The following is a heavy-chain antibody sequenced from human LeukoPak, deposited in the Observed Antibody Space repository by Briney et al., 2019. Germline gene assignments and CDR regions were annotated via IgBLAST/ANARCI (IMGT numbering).Heavy chain of an antibody. CDR1: GFSISSCY. CDR3: TRAQYDILTRYYTAFDI. Sequence: AETLSLTCTASGFSISSCYWSWIRQPAGKGLELIGRIYPSGSTTEGPSLKSPVTMSVDTSNNQYALKLSSVTAADTAVYYCTRAQYDILTRYYTAFDIWGQGTMVTVSS. J-gene: IGHJ3*02. V-gene: IGHV4-4*07. D-gene: IGHD3-9*01. CDR2: IYPSGST.